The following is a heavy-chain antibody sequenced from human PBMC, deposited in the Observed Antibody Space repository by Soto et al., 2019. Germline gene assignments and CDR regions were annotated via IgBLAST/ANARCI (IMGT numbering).Heavy chain of an antibody. J-gene: IGHJ5*02. CDR2: IWYDGSNK. CDR3: ARESIAAITTGWFDP. V-gene: IGHV3-33*01. Sequence: ESGGGVVQPGRSLRLSCEASGFTFSSYGMHWVRQATGKGLEWVGVIWYDGSNKYYADSVKGRFTISRDNSKNTLYLQVNSLRAEDTAVYYCARESIAAITTGWFDPWGQGTLVTVSS. D-gene: IGHD6-13*01. CDR1: GFTFSSYG.